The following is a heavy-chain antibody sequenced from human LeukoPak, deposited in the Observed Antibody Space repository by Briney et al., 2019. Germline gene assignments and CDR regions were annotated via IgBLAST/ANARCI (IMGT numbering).Heavy chain of an antibody. CDR3: AKVPFSSGWYGRSFFDY. J-gene: IGHJ4*02. CDR2: ISGSGGST. Sequence: GGSLRLSCAASGFTFSSYAMSWVRQAPGKGLEWVSAISGSGGSTYYADSVKGRFTISRDNSKNTLYLQMNSLRAEDTAVYYCAKVPFSSGWYGRSFFDYWGQGTLVTVSS. V-gene: IGHV3-23*01. CDR1: GFTFSSYA. D-gene: IGHD6-19*01.